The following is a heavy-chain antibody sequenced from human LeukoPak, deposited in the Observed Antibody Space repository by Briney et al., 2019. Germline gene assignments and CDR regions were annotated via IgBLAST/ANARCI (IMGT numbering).Heavy chain of an antibody. CDR3: AKVTNYYGSGTFDY. J-gene: IGHJ4*02. D-gene: IGHD3-10*01. CDR1: GFTFDDYA. V-gene: IGHV3-9*01. CDR2: ISWNSGSI. Sequence: GGSLRLSCAASGFTFDDYAMHWVRQAPGKGLEWVSGISWNSGSIGYADSVKGRFIISRDNAKNSLYLQMSSLRAEDTALYYCAKVTNYYGSGTFDYWGQGTLVTVSS.